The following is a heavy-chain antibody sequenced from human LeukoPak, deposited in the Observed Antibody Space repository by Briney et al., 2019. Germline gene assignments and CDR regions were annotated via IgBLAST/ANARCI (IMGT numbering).Heavy chain of an antibody. CDR3: ARVVSLYYDILTGYTTTYYFDY. D-gene: IGHD3-9*01. V-gene: IGHV3-30*02. CDR1: GFTFSSYG. J-gene: IGHJ4*02. Sequence: GGSLRLSCAASGFTFSSYGMHWVRQAPGKGLEWVAFIRYDGSNKYYADSVKGRFTISRDNSKNTLYLQMNSLRAEDTAVYYCARVVSLYYDILTGYTTTYYFDYWGQGTLVTVSS. CDR2: IRYDGSNK.